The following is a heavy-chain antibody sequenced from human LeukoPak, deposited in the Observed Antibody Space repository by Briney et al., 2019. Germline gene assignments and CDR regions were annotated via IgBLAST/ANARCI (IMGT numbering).Heavy chain of an antibody. D-gene: IGHD2-2*01. CDR2: ISSSGDAM. V-gene: IGHV3-11*01. CDR1: GFTFSDYY. J-gene: IGHJ5*02. CDR3: AGDIVLVPTTA. Sequence: GGSLRLSCAASGFTFSDYYMGWLRQAPGKGLEWVSYISSSGDAMYYADSVKGRFTISRDNAKSSVYLQVNSVRAEDTAVYYCAGDIVLVPTTAWGQGTLVTVSS.